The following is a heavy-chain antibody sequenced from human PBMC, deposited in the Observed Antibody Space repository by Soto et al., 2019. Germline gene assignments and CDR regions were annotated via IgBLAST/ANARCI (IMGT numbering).Heavy chain of an antibody. D-gene: IGHD6-6*01. Sequence: GGSLRLSCAASGFTFSSYEMNWVRQAPGKGLEWVSYISSSGSTIYYADSVKGRFTISRDNAKNSLYLQMNSLRAEDTAVYYCASSIAAGPPDYWGQGTLVTVSS. V-gene: IGHV3-48*03. CDR3: ASSIAAGPPDY. CDR2: ISSSGSTI. J-gene: IGHJ4*02. CDR1: GFTFSSYE.